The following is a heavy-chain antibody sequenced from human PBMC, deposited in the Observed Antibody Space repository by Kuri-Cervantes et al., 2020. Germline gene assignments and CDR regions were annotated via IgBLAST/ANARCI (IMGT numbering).Heavy chain of an antibody. V-gene: IGHV3-43D*04. CDR1: GFTFDDYA. CDR3: AKDSYGGLDY. CDR2: ISWDGGST. Sequence: GESLKISCAASGFTFDDYAMHWVRQAPGKGLEWVSLISWDGGSTYYADSVKGRFTISRDNSKNSLYLQMNSLRAEDTALYYCAKDSYGGLDYWGQGTLVTVSS. J-gene: IGHJ4*02. D-gene: IGHD4-23*01.